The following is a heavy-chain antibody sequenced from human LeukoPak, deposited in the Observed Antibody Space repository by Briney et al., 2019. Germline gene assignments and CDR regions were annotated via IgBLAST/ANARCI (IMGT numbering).Heavy chain of an antibody. CDR3: GIGCSGDCPIDY. D-gene: IGHD2-21*02. CDR1: GGTFSSYA. CDR2: IIPIFGTA. Sequence: ASVKVSCKASGGTFSSYAISWVRQAPGQGLEWMGRIIPIFGTANYAQKFQGRVTITTDESTSTAFTELRSLRSDDTAVDYCGIGCSGDCPIDYWGQGTLVTVSS. V-gene: IGHV1-69*05. J-gene: IGHJ4*02.